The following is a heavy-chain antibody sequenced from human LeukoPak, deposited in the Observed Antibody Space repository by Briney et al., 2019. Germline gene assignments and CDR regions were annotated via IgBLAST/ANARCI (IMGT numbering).Heavy chain of an antibody. CDR2: LSWNSGSI. V-gene: IGHV3-9*01. D-gene: IGHD6-19*01. CDR1: GFTFDDYA. J-gene: IGHJ4*02. Sequence: GRSLRLSCAASGFTFDDYAMHWVRQAPGKGLEWVSGLSWNSGSIGYADSVKGRFTISRDNAKNSLYLQMNSLRAEDTALYYCAKGGAVVDPFDYWGQGTLVTVSS. CDR3: AKGGAVVDPFDY.